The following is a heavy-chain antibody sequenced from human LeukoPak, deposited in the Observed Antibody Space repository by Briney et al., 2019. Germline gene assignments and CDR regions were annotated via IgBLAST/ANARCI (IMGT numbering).Heavy chain of an antibody. CDR3: ARGGSGWLFDY. Sequence: ASVKLSCTASGYTFTSYYMHWVRQAPGQGLEWMAIIGRSGGSTSYAQKFQGRFTMTRDTSTSTVYMELSSLRSEETAVYYCARGGSGWLFDYWGQGTLVTVSS. D-gene: IGHD6-19*01. CDR1: GYTFTSYY. J-gene: IGHJ4*02. CDR2: IGRSGGST. V-gene: IGHV1-46*01.